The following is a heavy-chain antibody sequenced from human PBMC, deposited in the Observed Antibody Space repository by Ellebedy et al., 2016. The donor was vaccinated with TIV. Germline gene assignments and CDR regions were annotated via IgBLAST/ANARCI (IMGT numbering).Heavy chain of an antibody. D-gene: IGHD6-6*01. CDR1: GFTFSSYS. V-gene: IGHV3-21*01. CDR3: ARPRIAARPNAFDI. J-gene: IGHJ3*02. CDR2: ISSSSSYI. Sequence: GGSLRLSXAASGFTFSSYSMNWVRQAPGKGLEWVSSISSSSSYIYYADSVKGRFTISRDNAKNSLYLQMNSLRAEDTAVYYCARPRIAARPNAFDIWGQGTMVTVSS.